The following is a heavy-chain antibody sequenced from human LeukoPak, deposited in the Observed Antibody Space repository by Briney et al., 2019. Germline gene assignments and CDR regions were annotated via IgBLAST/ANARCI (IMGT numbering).Heavy chain of an antibody. J-gene: IGHJ5*02. CDR3: ARPATVTTKWFDP. CDR2: INPNSGGT. D-gene: IGHD4-17*01. Sequence: ASVKVSCKASGYTFTGYYMHWVRQAPGQGLEWMGWINPNSGGTNYAQKFQGRVTMTRDMSISTAYMELSRLRSDDTAVYYCARPATVTTKWFDPWGQGTLVTVSS. V-gene: IGHV1-2*02. CDR1: GYTFTGYY.